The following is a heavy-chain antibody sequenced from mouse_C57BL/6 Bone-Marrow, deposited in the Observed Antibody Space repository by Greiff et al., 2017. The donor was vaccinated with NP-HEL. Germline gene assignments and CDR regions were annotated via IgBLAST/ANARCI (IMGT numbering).Heavy chain of an antibody. D-gene: IGHD1-1*01. V-gene: IGHV1-76*01. CDR3: ARWGGSSPYAMDY. CDR2: IYPGSGNT. CDR1: GYTFTDYY. Sequence: QVQLQQSGAELVRPGASVKLSCKASGYTFTDYYINWVKQRPGQGLEWIARIYPGSGNTYYNEKFNGKATLTAEKSSSTAYMQLSSLTSEDSAVYFCARWGGSSPYAMDYWGQGTSVTVSS. J-gene: IGHJ4*01.